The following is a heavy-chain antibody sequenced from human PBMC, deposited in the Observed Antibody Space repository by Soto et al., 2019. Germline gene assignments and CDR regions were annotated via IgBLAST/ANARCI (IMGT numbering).Heavy chain of an antibody. CDR1: GFTFTSSA. J-gene: IGHJ4*02. CDR2: IVVGSGNT. Sequence: ASVKGSCKASGFTFTSSAVQWVRQARGQRLEWIGWIVVGSGNTNYAQKFQERVTITRDMSTSTAYMELSSLRSEDTAVYYCAADRLLYCSGGSCYSGLLDYWGQGTLVTVSS. D-gene: IGHD2-15*01. V-gene: IGHV1-58*01. CDR3: AADRLLYCSGGSCYSGLLDY.